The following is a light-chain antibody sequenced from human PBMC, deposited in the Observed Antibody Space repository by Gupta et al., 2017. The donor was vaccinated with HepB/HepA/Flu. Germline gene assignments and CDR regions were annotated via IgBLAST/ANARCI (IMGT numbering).Light chain of an antibody. CDR2: DAS. J-gene: IGKJ1*01. V-gene: IGKV3-11*01. CDR1: QSVSSY. Sequence: DIVLTQSPATLSLSPGERATLSCRASQSVSSYLAWYQQKPGQAPRLLIYDASNRATGIPARFSGSGSGTEFTLTISSLEPEDFAVYYCQQRSNWPWTFGHGTKLDIK. CDR3: QQRSNWPWT.